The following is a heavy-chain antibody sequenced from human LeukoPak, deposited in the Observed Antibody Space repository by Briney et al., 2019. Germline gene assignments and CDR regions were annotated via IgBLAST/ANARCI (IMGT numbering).Heavy chain of an antibody. J-gene: IGHJ4*02. CDR1: GGSISSTTYY. CDR2: IHNSGST. CDR3: ARQDYFDY. V-gene: IGHV4-39*01. Sequence: SETLSLTCTVSGGSISSTTYYWGWIRQPPGKGLEWIGSIHNSGSTYYNPSLRSRATISVDTSKNQFSLKLSSVTAADTAVYYCARQDYFDYWGQGTLVTVSS.